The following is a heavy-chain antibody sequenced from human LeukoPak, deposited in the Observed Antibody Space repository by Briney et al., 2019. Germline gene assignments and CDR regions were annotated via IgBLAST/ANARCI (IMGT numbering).Heavy chain of an antibody. CDR3: ARIDSHYYYYAMDV. V-gene: IGHV4-59*01. Sequence: SETLSLTCSVSGASISSSYWNRIRQPPGKGLEWIGYIYFSGSTNSNPSLKSRVTISLDTSKNQFSLRLRSVTAADTAVYYCARIDSHYYYYAMDVWGQGTSVTVSS. CDR2: IYFSGST. D-gene: IGHD2-15*01. J-gene: IGHJ6*02. CDR1: GASISSSY.